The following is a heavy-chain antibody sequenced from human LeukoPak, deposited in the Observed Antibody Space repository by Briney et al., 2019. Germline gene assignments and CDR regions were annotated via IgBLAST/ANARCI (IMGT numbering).Heavy chain of an antibody. CDR1: GDSISSYY. CDR2: IYYSGSA. CDR3: ARAPGGWSMDV. J-gene: IGHJ6*02. V-gene: IGHV4-59*01. D-gene: IGHD2-15*01. Sequence: NSSETLSLTCTVSGDSISSYYWRWIRQPPGRGLEWIGYIYYSGSANYNPSLKSRVTISVDTSKNQFSLKLSSVTAADTAVYYCARAPGGWSMDVWGQGTTVTVSS.